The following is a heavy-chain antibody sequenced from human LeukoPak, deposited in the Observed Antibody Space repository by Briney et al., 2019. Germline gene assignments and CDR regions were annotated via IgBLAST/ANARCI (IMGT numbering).Heavy chain of an antibody. CDR3: AREPKPMVRGVIPPNWFDP. CDR1: GGSISSGDYY. V-gene: IGHV4-30-4*08. CDR2: IYYSGST. D-gene: IGHD3-10*01. J-gene: IGHJ5*02. Sequence: PSQTLSLTCTVSGGSISSGDYYWSWIRQLPGKGLEWIGYIYYSGSTYYNPSLKSRVTISVDTSKNQFSLKLSSVTAADTAVYYCAREPKPMVRGVIPPNWFDPWGQGTLVTVSS.